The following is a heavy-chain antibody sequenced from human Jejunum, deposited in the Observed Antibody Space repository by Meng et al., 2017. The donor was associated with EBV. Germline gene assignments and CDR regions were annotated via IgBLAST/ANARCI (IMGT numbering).Heavy chain of an antibody. D-gene: IGHD3-10*01. V-gene: IGHV4-34*01. Sequence: QVQPQPCGAVLLQPSEPLSLTCAVYGGSFSDYYWTWIRQPPGKGLEWIGEINHGGGAIYNPSLKSRVTISVDTSKNQFSLKLSSVTAADTAVYYCARLGGYASGTYYPIDPWGQGTLVTVSS. CDR1: GGSFSDYY. J-gene: IGHJ5*02. CDR3: ARLGGYASGTYYPIDP. CDR2: INHGGGA.